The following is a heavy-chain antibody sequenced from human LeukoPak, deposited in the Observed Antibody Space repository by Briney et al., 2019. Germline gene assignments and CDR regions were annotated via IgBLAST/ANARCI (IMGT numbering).Heavy chain of an antibody. V-gene: IGHV4-34*01. D-gene: IGHD2-15*01. CDR3: ARGKLLRAFDI. CDR1: GGSFSGYY. Sequence: SETLSLTCAAYGGSFSGYYWSWIRQPPGKGLEWIGEINHSGSTNYNPSLKSRVTISVDTSKNQFSLKLSSVTAADTAVYYCARGKLLRAFDIWGQGTMVTVSS. J-gene: IGHJ3*02. CDR2: INHSGST.